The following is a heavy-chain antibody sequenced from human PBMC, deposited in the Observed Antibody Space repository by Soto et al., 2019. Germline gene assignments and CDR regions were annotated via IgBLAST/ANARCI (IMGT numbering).Heavy chain of an antibody. CDR2: ISGSGGST. Sequence: GGSLRLSCAASGFTFSSYAMSWVRQAPGKGLEWVSAISGSGGSTYYADSVKGRFTISRDNSKNTLYLQMNSLRAEDTAVYYCVGGLLRYFDWLLGTFDYWGQGTLVTVSS. CDR1: GFTFSSYA. J-gene: IGHJ4*02. V-gene: IGHV3-23*01. CDR3: VGGLLRYFDWLLGTFDY. D-gene: IGHD3-9*01.